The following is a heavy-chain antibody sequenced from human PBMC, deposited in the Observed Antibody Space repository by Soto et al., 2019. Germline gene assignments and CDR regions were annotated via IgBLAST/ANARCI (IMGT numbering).Heavy chain of an antibody. D-gene: IGHD3-16*01. CDR3: ARDLHDYVSFRFDP. Sequence: PGGSLRLSCAVSGFSVSSNYMSWVCQAPGKGLEWVSILCSGANTHNADSVRGTFTISRDNSKNTLYLQTNSLRAEDTAVYYCARDLHDYVSFRFDPWGQGTLVTVS. CDR2: LCSGANT. CDR1: GFSVSSNY. V-gene: IGHV3-66*01. J-gene: IGHJ5*02.